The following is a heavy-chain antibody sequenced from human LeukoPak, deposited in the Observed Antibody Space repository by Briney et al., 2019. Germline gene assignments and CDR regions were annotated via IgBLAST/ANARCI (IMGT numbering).Heavy chain of an antibody. CDR1: GFMFRTYW. D-gene: IGHD3-22*01. CDR2: ISSSSSYI. Sequence: GGSLRLSCVGSGFMFRTYWMSWVRQAPGKGLEWVSSISSSSSYIYYADSVKGRFTISRDNAKNSLYLQMNSLRAEDTAVYYCAREMGSSYYDSSGYYGFFDYWGQGTLVTVSS. J-gene: IGHJ4*02. CDR3: AREMGSSYYDSSGYYGFFDY. V-gene: IGHV3-21*01.